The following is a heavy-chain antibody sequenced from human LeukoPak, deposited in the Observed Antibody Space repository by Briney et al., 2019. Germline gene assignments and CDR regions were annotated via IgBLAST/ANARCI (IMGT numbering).Heavy chain of an antibody. CDR3: ARQGYYDSQFDP. J-gene: IGHJ5*02. Sequence: SETLSLTCTVSGGSISSSSYYWGWIRQPPGKGLEWIGSIYYSGSTYYSPSLKSRVTISVDTSKNQFSLNLSSVTAADTAVYYCARQGYYDSQFDPWGQGTLVTVSS. CDR1: GGSISSSSYY. V-gene: IGHV4-39*01. CDR2: IYYSGST. D-gene: IGHD3-22*01.